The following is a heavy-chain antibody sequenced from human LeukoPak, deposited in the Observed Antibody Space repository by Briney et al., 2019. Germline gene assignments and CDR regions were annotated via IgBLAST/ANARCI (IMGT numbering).Heavy chain of an antibody. D-gene: IGHD3-9*01. Sequence: GESLKISCKGSGYSFTFYWIGWVRQMPGKGLEWMGIIYPGDSDTRYSPSFQGQVTISADKSISTAYLQWSSLKASDTAMYYCARLGGDILTGYSFWFDPWGQGTLVTVSS. CDR3: ARLGGDILTGYSFWFDP. V-gene: IGHV5-51*01. J-gene: IGHJ5*02. CDR1: GYSFTFYW. CDR2: IYPGDSDT.